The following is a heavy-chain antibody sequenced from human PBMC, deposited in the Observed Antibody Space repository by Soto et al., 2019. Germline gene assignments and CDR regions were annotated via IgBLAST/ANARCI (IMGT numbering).Heavy chain of an antibody. V-gene: IGHV4-59*12. CDR3: ARDRGSGNSELAAFDI. J-gene: IGHJ3*02. CDR1: GGSISSYY. D-gene: IGHD3-16*01. CDR2: IYYSGST. Sequence: SETLSLTCTVSGGSISSYYWSWIRQPPGKGLEWIGYIYYSGSTNYNPSLKSRVTISVDTSKNQFSLKLSSVTAADTAVYYCARDRGSGNSELAAFDIWGQGTMVTVSS.